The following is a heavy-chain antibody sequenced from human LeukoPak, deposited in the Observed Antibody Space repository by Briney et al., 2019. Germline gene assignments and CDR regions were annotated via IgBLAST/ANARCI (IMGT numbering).Heavy chain of an antibody. CDR1: GFTLSSYS. V-gene: IGHV3-48*01. D-gene: IGHD6-19*01. CDR3: ARGGTAVARGEY. J-gene: IGHJ4*02. Sequence: GGSLRLSCAASGFTLSSYSMNWVRQAPGKGLEWVSYISNSGSTTYYADSVKGRFTTSRDNAKNSLYLQMNSLRVEDTAVYYCARGGTAVARGEYWGQGTLVTVSS. CDR2: ISNSGSTT.